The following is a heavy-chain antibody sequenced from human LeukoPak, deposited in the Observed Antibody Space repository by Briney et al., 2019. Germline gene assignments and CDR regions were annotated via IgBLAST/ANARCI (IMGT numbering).Heavy chain of an antibody. Sequence: GGSLRLSCAPSAASRFSFRSYGMHWVRQAPGKGLDWVAVISYDGINIHYADSVKGRFTISRDNSKNTLYLQMNSLRTEDAAVYYCAKTTSITNHYHYGMDVWGQGTTVTVSS. CDR1: AASRFSFRSYG. D-gene: IGHD2-2*01. CDR3: AKTTSITNHYHYGMDV. J-gene: IGHJ6*02. CDR2: ISYDGINI. V-gene: IGHV3-30*18.